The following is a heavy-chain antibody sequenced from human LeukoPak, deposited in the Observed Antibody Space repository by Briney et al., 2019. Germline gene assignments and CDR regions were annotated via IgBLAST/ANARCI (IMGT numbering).Heavy chain of an antibody. J-gene: IGHJ4*02. CDR3: TKNTHDY. CDR1: GFTFSGSW. D-gene: IGHD1/OR15-1a*01. V-gene: IGHV3-7*01. CDR2: IKGDGSGK. Sequence: PGGSLRLSCAASGFTFSGSWMSWVRQAPGKGLEWVATIKGDGSGKFYVDSVKGRFAISRDDAKSSLFLQMDCLRSEDTAVYYCTKNTHDYWGQGTLVTVSS.